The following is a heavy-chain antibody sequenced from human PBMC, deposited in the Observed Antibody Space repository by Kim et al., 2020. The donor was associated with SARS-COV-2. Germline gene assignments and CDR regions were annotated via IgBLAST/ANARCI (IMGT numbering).Heavy chain of an antibody. CDR2: ISDGGGND. Sequence: GGSLRLSCAASGFAFMSYGMHWVRQAPGKGLEWVAFISDGGGNDFYADSVKGRFTISRENSANKLFLQMNSLRTEDTAVYFCCKAGPRALSFGSHNHY. CDR3: CKAGPRALSFGSHNHY. D-gene: IGHD5-18*01. J-gene: IGHJ6*03. CDR1: GFAFMSYG. V-gene: IGHV3-30*03.